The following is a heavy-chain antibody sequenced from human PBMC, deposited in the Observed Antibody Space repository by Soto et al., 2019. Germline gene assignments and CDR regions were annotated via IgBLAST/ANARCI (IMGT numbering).Heavy chain of an antibody. J-gene: IGHJ4*02. D-gene: IGHD4-17*01. V-gene: IGHV1-18*01. CDR3: ARWDDYGASDQYHFDQ. CDR1: GYTFTASG. CDR2: TSIYNDHT. Sequence: QVKLVQSGPEVQKPGASLKVSCKASGYTFTASGISWVRQAPGQGLEWMGWTSIYNDHTEYSPKFLGIVVTTTDPSADTAYLELKSLRPDDAALYYCARWDDYGASDQYHFDQWGQGTLVTVSS.